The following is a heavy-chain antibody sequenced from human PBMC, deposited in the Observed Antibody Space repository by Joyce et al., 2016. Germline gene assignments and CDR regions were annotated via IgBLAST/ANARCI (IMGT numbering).Heavy chain of an antibody. CDR2: IYLGGST. Sequence: QVQLQESGPGLVKPSGTLSLTCAVSGGSISSAHWWSWVRQPPGKGLEGIGEIYLGGSTTYNPSLMGRVTISVDKSKNQLSLKMNSVTAADTAVYYCARNGAYSQDSWGQGTLVTVSS. CDR3: ARNGAYSQDS. V-gene: IGHV4-4*02. D-gene: IGHD5-12*01. CDR1: GGSISSAHW. J-gene: IGHJ5*01.